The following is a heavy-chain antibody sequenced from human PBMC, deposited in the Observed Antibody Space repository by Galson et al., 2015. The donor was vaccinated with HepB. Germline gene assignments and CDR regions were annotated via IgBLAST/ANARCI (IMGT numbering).Heavy chain of an antibody. CDR3: ASVSDILTGLGWFDP. CDR2: ISAYNGNT. D-gene: IGHD3-9*01. CDR1: GYTFTSYG. J-gene: IGHJ5*02. Sequence: QSGAEVKKPGASVKVSCKASGYTFTSYGISWVRQAPGQGLEWMGWISAYNGNTNYAQKLQGRVTMTTDTSTSTAYMELRSLRSDDTAVYYCASVSDILTGLGWFDPWGQGTLVTVSS. V-gene: IGHV1-18*04.